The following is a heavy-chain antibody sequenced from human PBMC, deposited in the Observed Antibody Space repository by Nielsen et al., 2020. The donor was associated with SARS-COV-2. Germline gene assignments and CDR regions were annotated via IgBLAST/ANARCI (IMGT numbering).Heavy chain of an antibody. V-gene: IGHV5-51*01. Sequence: GESLKISCQTSGYTFSTYWIGWVRQMPGKGLEWMGNIYPGDSDTRYSPSFQGQVTISADESISTTYLQWRSLKASDTAMYYCAREGRDDSGTERHGMDVWGRGTTVTVSS. J-gene: IGHJ6*02. CDR3: AREGRDDSGTERHGMDV. D-gene: IGHD3-10*01. CDR1: GYTFSTYW. CDR2: IYPGDSDT.